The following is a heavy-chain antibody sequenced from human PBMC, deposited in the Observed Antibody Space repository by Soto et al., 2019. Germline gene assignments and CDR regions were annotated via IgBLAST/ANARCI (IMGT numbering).Heavy chain of an antibody. J-gene: IGHJ6*02. V-gene: IGHV2-70*13. CDR2: IERDDDDK. Sequence: PTLVNPTETLTLTCTFSGFSLTSPGMCVSWIRQPPGKALEWLALIERDDDDKYYSTSLQTRLTISKDTRKNQLFLTMANMDPADTGTYYCARPIRGPQRLNGMDVWGQGTTVNVSS. CDR3: ARPIRGPQRLNGMDV. D-gene: IGHD1-20*01. CDR1: GFSLTSPGMC.